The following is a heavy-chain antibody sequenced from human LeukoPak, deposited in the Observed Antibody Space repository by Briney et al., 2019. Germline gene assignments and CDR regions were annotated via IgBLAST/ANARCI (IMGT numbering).Heavy chain of an antibody. J-gene: IGHJ4*02. Sequence: KSSETLSLTCTVSGDSISSSQWSWIRRPPGKGLEWIGNIYYSGSANYNLSLKSRVTISVDTSKNQFSLQLSPIIAADTAVYYCARVGVDYSGNIIKYFFDYWGQGTLVTVSS. D-gene: IGHD4-23*01. CDR3: ARVGVDYSGNIIKYFFDY. CDR1: GDSISSSQ. V-gene: IGHV4-59*01. CDR2: IYYSGSA.